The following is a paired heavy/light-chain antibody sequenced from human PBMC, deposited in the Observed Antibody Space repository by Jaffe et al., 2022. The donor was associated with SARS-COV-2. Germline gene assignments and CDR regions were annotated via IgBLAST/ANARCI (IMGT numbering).Light chain of an antibody. V-gene: IGLV1-44*01. Sequence: QSVLTQPPSASGTPGQRVTISCSGSSSNIGSNAVNWYQQLPGTAPKLLIYSDSRRPSGVPDRFSGSKSGTSASLAISGLQSEDEADYYCAAWDDSPNGYVFGTGTKVTV. CDR3: AAWDDSPNGYV. CDR1: SSNIGSNA. J-gene: IGLJ1*01. CDR2: SDS.
Heavy chain of an antibody. Sequence: QVQLQESGPGLVKPSETLSLTCTVSAYSLSSGHYSGWIRQSPGKGLEWIGSVYYTGSTYSNPSLKSRVTVSIDTSKNQFSLKLTSVTAADTAVYYCATQSAYCGGDCYLSYAFDIWGQGKMVTVSS. CDR3: ATQSAYCGGDCYLSYAFDI. CDR1: AYSLSSGHY. CDR2: VYYTGST. D-gene: IGHD2-21*02. J-gene: IGHJ3*02. V-gene: IGHV4-38-2*02.